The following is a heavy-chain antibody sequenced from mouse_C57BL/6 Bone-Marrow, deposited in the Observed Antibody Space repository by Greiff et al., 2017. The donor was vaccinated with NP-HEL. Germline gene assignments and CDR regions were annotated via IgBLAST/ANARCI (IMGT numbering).Heavy chain of an antibody. D-gene: IGHD1-1*01. CDR3: ARSDYGSSYDY. CDR2: IDPEDGET. CDR1: GFNIKDYY. Sequence: EVQGVESGAELVKPGASVKLSCTASGFNIKDYYMHWVKQRTEQGLEWIGRIDPEDGETKSAPKFQGQATITADTSSNTAYLQLSSLTSEDTAVYYCARSDYGSSYDYWGQGTTLTVSS. J-gene: IGHJ2*01. V-gene: IGHV14-2*01.